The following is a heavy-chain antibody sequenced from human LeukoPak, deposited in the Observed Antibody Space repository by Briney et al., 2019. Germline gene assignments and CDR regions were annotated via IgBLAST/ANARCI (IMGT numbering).Heavy chain of an antibody. CDR2: LSGSGGST. J-gene: IGHJ4*02. Sequence: SGVSVTLFCSVSGFTFSSYPMSWPRQATGMGLEWPTALSGSGGSTHYAVPATGQITSARYNSKVSLSLQTNSLRAEDTAVYYCALGGARAPLRFDYWGQGTLATVSS. CDR1: GFTFSSYP. CDR3: ALGGARAPLRFDY. D-gene: IGHD3-16*01. V-gene: IGHV3-23*01.